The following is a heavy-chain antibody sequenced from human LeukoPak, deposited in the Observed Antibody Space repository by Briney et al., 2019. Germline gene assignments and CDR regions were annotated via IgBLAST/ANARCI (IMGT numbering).Heavy chain of an antibody. CDR3: AREVGADY. CDR1: GFTFSDYY. J-gene: IGHJ4*02. D-gene: IGHD1-26*01. CDR2: INGSSSDT. Sequence: GGSLRLSCAASGFTFSDYYMTWIRQAPGRGLEWISYINGSSSDTKYADSVKGRFTISRDNAKNTLYLQMNSLRAEDTAVYYCAREVGADYWGQGTLVTVSS. V-gene: IGHV3-11*06.